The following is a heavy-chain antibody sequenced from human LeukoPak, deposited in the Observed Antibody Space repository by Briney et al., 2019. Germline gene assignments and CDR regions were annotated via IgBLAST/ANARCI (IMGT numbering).Heavy chain of an antibody. D-gene: IGHD6-13*01. V-gene: IGHV4-39*01. J-gene: IGHJ4*02. CDR3: ARGRYWWQQLVRIHFDY. CDR2: IYYSGST. Sequence: SETLSLTCTVSGGSITSSTSYWGWIRQPPGKGLEWIGTIYYSGSTYYNPSLKSRATMSVDTSKNQFSLKLSSVTAADTAVYYCARGRYWWQQLVRIHFDYWGQGTLVTVSS. CDR1: GGSITSSTSY.